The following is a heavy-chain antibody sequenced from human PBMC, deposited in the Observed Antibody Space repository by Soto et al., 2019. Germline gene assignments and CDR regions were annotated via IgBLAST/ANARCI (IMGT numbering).Heavy chain of an antibody. D-gene: IGHD3-10*01. CDR3: ATHGSRSFHYYYGMDV. Sequence: ASVKVSCKVSGYTLTELSMHWLRQAPGKGLEWMGGFDPEDGETIYAQKFQGRVTMTEDTSTDTAYMELSSLRSEDTAVYYCATHGSRSFHYYYGMDVWGQGTTVTVSS. CDR2: FDPEDGET. J-gene: IGHJ6*02. CDR1: GYTLTELS. V-gene: IGHV1-24*01.